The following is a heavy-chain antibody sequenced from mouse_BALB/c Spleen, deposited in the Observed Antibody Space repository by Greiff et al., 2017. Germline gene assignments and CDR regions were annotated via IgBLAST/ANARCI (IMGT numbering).Heavy chain of an antibody. D-gene: IGHD1-1*01. CDR2: ISSGSSTI. J-gene: IGHJ2*01. Sequence: EVQVVESGGGLVQPGGSRKLSCAASGFTFSSFGMHWVRQAPEKGLEWVAYISSGSSTIYYADTVKGRFTISRDNPKNTLFLQMTSLRSEDTAMYYCARFGSRFDYWGQGTTLTVSS. CDR1: GFTFSSFG. CDR3: ARFGSRFDY. V-gene: IGHV5-17*02.